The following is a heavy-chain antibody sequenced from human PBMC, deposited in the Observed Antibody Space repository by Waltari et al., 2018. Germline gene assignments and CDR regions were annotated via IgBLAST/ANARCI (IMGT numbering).Heavy chain of an antibody. Sequence: RLQLQESGPGLVKPSETLSLTCTVSGGSISSSSSYWGWIRQPPGKGLEWIGSIYYSGSTYYNPSLKSRVTISVDTSKNQFSLKLSSVTAADTAVYYCARRAEQWLGAQAAYWYFDLWGRGTLVTVSS. V-gene: IGHV4-39*06. CDR3: ARRAEQWLGAQAAYWYFDL. CDR1: GGSISSSSSY. CDR2: IYYSGST. J-gene: IGHJ2*01. D-gene: IGHD6-19*01.